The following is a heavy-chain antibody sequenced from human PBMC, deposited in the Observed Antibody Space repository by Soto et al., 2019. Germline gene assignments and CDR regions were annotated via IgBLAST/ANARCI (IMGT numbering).Heavy chain of an antibody. V-gene: IGHV4-39*01. CDR2: IYSIGST. J-gene: IGHJ6*02. CDR1: GASISSSYL. Sequence: SETLSLTCTISGASISSSYLWGWIRQPPGKGLEWIGSIYSIGSTYYNPSLKSRVTISVDTSKNQFSLKLSSVTAADTAVYYCRKSSRYSTDVWGQGTTVT. D-gene: IGHD6-13*01. CDR3: RKSSRYSTDV.